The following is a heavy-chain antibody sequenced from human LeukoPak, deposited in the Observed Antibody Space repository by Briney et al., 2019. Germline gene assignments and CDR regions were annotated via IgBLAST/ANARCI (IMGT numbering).Heavy chain of an antibody. J-gene: IGHJ3*02. CDR2: ISYSGTT. CDR1: AGSISSYY. V-gene: IGHV4-59*08. Sequence: SETLSLTCIVSAGSISSYYWSWIRQPPGKGLEWIGYISYSGTTNFNPSLKSRVTIAADTSKNQFSLKLTSVTAADTAVYYCARSYSSSWSDAFDIWGQGTMVTVSS. CDR3: ARSYSSSWSDAFDI. D-gene: IGHD6-13*01.